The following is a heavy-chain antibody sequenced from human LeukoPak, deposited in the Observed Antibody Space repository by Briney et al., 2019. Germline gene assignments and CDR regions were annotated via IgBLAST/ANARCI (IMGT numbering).Heavy chain of an antibody. CDR1: GYTFTGYY. CDR3: ARDRGPFDY. V-gene: IGHV1-46*01. D-gene: IGHD5-24*01. J-gene: IGHJ4*02. Sequence: GASVKVSCKASGYTFTGYYMHWARQAPGQGLEWMGWINPSGGSTSYAQKFQGRVTMTRDTSTSTVYMELSSLRSEDTAVYYCARDRGPFDYWGQGTLVTVSS. CDR2: INPSGGST.